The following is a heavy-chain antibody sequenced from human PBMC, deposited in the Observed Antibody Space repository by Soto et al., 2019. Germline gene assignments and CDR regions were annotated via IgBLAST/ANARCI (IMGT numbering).Heavy chain of an antibody. V-gene: IGHV3-30*18. Sequence: PGGSLRLSCAASGFTFSNYGIHWVRQAPGKGLEWVALISYDGSNKYYVDSVKGRFIISRDNSKNTLYLQMNSLRTEDKAVYYCAKDWAPYSSSWYFCDYWGQGT. D-gene: IGHD6-13*01. J-gene: IGHJ4*02. CDR3: AKDWAPYSSSWYFCDY. CDR2: ISYDGSNK. CDR1: GFTFSNYG.